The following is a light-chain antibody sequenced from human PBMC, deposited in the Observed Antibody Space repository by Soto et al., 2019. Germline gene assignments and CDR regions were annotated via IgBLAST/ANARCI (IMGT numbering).Light chain of an antibody. J-gene: IGLJ1*01. V-gene: IGLV2-14*01. Sequence: QSVLGPPASVSGSPGQTITISCTGTSTDVGGYNAVSWYQHHPGRAPKLIIYEVTHRPSGVSDRFSASKSGNTASLTISGLQAEDEADYYCNSFRVSHLYVFGTGTKVTVL. CDR3: NSFRVSHLYV. CDR2: EVT. CDR1: STDVGGYNA.